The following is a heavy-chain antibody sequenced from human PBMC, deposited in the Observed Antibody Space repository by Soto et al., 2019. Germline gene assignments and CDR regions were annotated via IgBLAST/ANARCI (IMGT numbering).Heavy chain of an antibody. Sequence: SETLSLTCTVSGGSISSSSYYWGWIRQPPGKGLEWIGSIYYSGSTYYNPSLKSRVTISVDTSKNQFSLKLSSVTAADTAVYYCATLGVVVVAATPAYFDYWGQGTLVTVSS. CDR3: ATLGVVVVAATPAYFDY. CDR1: GGSISSSSYY. CDR2: IYYSGST. V-gene: IGHV4-39*01. J-gene: IGHJ4*02. D-gene: IGHD2-15*01.